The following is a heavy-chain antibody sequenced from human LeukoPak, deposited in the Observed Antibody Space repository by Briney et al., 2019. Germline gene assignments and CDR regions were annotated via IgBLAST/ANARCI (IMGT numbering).Heavy chain of an antibody. CDR1: GFTFGDYA. CDR3: PSEYGSGSYYYYYMDV. V-gene: IGHV3-49*03. Sequence: GGSLRLSCTASGFTFGDYAMSWFRQAPGKGLEWGGFIRSKAYGGTTEYAASVKGRFTISRDDSESIAYLQMNSLKTEDTAVYYCPSEYGSGSYYYYYMDVWGKGTTVTVSS. CDR2: IRSKAYGGTT. J-gene: IGHJ6*03. D-gene: IGHD3-10*01.